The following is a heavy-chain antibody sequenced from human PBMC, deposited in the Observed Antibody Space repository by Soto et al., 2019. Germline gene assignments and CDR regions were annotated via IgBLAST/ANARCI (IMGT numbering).Heavy chain of an antibody. CDR1: GGSISSSSYY. J-gene: IGHJ3*02. V-gene: IGHV4-39*07. CDR2: IYYSGST. D-gene: IGHD3-22*01. Sequence: SETLSLTCTVSGGSISSSSYYWGWIRQPPGKGLEWIGSIYYSGSTYYSPSFQGQVTISADKSISTAYLQWSSLKASDTAMYYCARADTYYYDSTPSAFDIWGQGTMVTVSS. CDR3: ARADTYYYDSTPSAFDI.